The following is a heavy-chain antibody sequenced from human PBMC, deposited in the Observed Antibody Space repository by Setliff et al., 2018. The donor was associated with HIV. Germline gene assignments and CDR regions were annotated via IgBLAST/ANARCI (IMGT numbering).Heavy chain of an antibody. Sequence: SETLSLTCVVSGGPISDGMWWSWVRQPPPKGLEWIGEIHHSGTTRYNPSLRSRVTISVDTARNQFSLELISVTAADTAVYYCAGGPGTTSIDYWAQGTLVTVSS. CDR1: GGPISDGMW. V-gene: IGHV4-4*02. CDR3: AGGPGTTSIDY. J-gene: IGHJ4*02. CDR2: IHHSGTT. D-gene: IGHD1-26*01.